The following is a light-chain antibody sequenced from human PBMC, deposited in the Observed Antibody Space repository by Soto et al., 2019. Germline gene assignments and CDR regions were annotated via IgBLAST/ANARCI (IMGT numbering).Light chain of an antibody. Sequence: EIVLTQSPATLSLSPGERATLSFRASQSVSSYLAWYQQKPGQAPRLLIYDASNRATGIPARFSGSGSGTDFTLTISSLEPEDFAVYYCQHFVNSLTWTFGQGTKVDIK. CDR1: QSVSSY. CDR2: DAS. CDR3: QHFVNSLTWT. V-gene: IGKV3-11*01. J-gene: IGKJ1*01.